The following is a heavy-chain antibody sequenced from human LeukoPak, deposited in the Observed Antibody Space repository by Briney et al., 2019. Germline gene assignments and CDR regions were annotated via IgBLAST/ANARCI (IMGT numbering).Heavy chain of an antibody. J-gene: IGHJ4*02. CDR2: INPNSGGT. Sequence: VASVKVSCKASGYTFTGYYMHWVRQAPGQGLEWMGWINPNSGGTNYAQKLQGRVTMTRDTSINTAYMGLSRLRSDDTAVYYCARGGYYDSSAYRIFDYWGQGTLVTVSS. CDR3: ARGGYYDSSAYRIFDY. CDR1: GYTFTGYY. D-gene: IGHD3-22*01. V-gene: IGHV1-2*02.